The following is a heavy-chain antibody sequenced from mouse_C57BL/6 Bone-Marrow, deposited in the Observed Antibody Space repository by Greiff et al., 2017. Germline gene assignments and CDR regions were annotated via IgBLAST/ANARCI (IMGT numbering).Heavy chain of an antibody. CDR1: GYTFTSYW. CDR2: IHPNSGST. V-gene: IGHV1-64*01. D-gene: IGHD2-1*01. Sequence: QVQLQQPGAELVKPGASVKLSCKASGYTFTSYWMHWVKQRPGQGLEWIGMIHPNSGSTNYNEKFKSKATLTVDKSSSTAYMQLSSLTSEDSAVYYCARLYGNRRGAMDYWGQGTSVTVSS. CDR3: ARLYGNRRGAMDY. J-gene: IGHJ4*01.